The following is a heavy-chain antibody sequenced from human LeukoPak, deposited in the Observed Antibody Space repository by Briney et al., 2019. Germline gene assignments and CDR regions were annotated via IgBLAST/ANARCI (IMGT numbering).Heavy chain of an antibody. V-gene: IGHV4-59*01. D-gene: IGHD5-12*01. CDR3: AREKRGYSGYDYSFDY. CDR1: GGSISSYY. J-gene: IGHJ4*02. Sequence: SETLSLTCTVSGGSISSYYWSWIRQPPGKGLEWIGYIHCSGSTNYNPSLKSRVTISVDTSKNQFSLKLSSVTAADTAVYYCAREKRGYSGYDYSFDYWGQGTLVTVSS. CDR2: IHCSGST.